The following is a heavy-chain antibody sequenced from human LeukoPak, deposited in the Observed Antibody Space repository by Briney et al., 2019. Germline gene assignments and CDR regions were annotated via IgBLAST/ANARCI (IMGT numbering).Heavy chain of an antibody. CDR1: GFTFSSYT. D-gene: IGHD5-12*01. CDR3: VRLVGGDIDY. V-gene: IGHV3-21*01. Sequence: GGSLRLSCAASGFTFSSYTMHWIRQAPGKGLEWVSSISGSNSYIFYADSVKGQFTVSRDNAKDSLYLQMNSLRAEDTAVYYCVRLVGGDIDYWGQGTLVTVSS. CDR2: ISGSNSYI. J-gene: IGHJ4*02.